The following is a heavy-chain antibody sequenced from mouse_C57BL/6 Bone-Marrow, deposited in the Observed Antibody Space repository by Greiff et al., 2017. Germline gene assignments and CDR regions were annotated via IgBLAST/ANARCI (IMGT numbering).Heavy chain of an antibody. CDR3: ASEITTVVAPFDY. V-gene: IGHV1-72*01. CDR2: IDPNSGGT. Sequence: VQLQQPGAELVKPGASVKLSCKASGYTFTSYWMHWVKQRPGRGLEWIGRIDPNSGGTKYNEKFKSKATLTVDKPSSTAYMQLSSLTSEDSAVYYCASEITTVVAPFDYWGQGTTLTVSS. J-gene: IGHJ2*01. CDR1: GYTFTSYW. D-gene: IGHD1-1*01.